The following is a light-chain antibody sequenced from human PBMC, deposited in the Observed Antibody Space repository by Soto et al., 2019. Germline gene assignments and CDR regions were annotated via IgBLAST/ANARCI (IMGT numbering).Light chain of an antibody. Sequence: QSALTQPPSASGSPGQSFTISCNGTSSDVGGYNYVSWYQQHPGKAPKLMIYEVSKRPSGVPDRFSGSKSGNTASLTVSGLQAEDEADYYCSSYAGSNNLRVFGTGTKLTVL. CDR1: SSDVGGYNY. CDR3: SSYAGSNNLRV. V-gene: IGLV2-8*01. J-gene: IGLJ1*01. CDR2: EVS.